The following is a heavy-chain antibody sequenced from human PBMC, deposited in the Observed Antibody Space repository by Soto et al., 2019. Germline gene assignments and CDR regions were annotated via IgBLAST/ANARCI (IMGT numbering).Heavy chain of an antibody. Sequence: GGSLRLSCAASGFTFSTYWMHWVRQAPGEGLVWVSRINSDGSGTSYADSVKGRFTISRDNAKNTLYLQMNSLSAEDTAVYYCARSLDVWGQGTTVTVSS. CDR3: ARSLDV. CDR2: INSDGSGT. CDR1: GFTFSTYW. J-gene: IGHJ6*02. V-gene: IGHV3-74*01.